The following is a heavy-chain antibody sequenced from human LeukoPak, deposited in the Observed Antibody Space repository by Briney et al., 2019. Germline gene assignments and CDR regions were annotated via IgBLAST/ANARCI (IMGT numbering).Heavy chain of an antibody. CDR3: AKDEPANYYDSSGPLDY. Sequence: SGGSLRLSCAASEFTFSSYWMHWVRQAPGKGLEWVSGISWNSGSIGYADSVKGRFTISRDNAKNSLYLQMNSLRAEDTALYYCAKDEPANYYDSSGPLDYWGQGTLVTVSS. CDR1: EFTFSSYW. V-gene: IGHV3-9*01. CDR2: ISWNSGSI. J-gene: IGHJ4*02. D-gene: IGHD3-22*01.